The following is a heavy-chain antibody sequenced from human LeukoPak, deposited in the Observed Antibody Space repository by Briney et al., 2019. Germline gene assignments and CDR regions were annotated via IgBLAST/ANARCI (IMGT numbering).Heavy chain of an antibody. CDR2: ISGSGGST. Sequence: HPGGSLRLSCAASGFTFSTYAMSWVRQAPGKGLEGVSAISGSGGSTYHADSVKGRFTISRDNFKNTLYLQMNSLRAEDTALYYCAKDAKRNYDFWDRFDYWGQGTLVTVSS. CDR3: AKDAKRNYDFWDRFDY. CDR1: GFTFSTYA. J-gene: IGHJ4*02. D-gene: IGHD3-3*01. V-gene: IGHV3-23*01.